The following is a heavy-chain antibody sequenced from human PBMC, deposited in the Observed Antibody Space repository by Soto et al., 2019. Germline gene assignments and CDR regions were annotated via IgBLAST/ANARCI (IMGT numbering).Heavy chain of an antibody. CDR2: ISGSGGST. Sequence: EVQLLESGGGLVQPGGSLRLSCAASGFAFSSYAMGWVRQAPRKRLEWVSAISGSGGSTYYADSVKGRFTISRDNSKNTLYLQMNSLRAEDTAVYYCAKAVEPEYGTCDYWGQGTLVTVSS. CDR1: GFAFSSYA. J-gene: IGHJ4*02. D-gene: IGHD4-17*01. V-gene: IGHV3-23*01. CDR3: AKAVEPEYGTCDY.